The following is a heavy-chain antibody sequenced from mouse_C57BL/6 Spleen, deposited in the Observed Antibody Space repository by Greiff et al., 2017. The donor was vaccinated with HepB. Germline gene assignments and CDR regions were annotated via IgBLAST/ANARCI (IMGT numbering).Heavy chain of an antibody. CDR1: GYTFTDYY. D-gene: IGHD3-1*01. Sequence: VQLQQSGPELVKPGASVKISCKASGYTFTDYYMNWVKQSHGKSLEWIGDINPNNGGTSYNQKFKGKATLTVDKSSSTAYMELRSLTSEDSAVYYCARSGGIYWYFDVWGTGTTVTVSS. J-gene: IGHJ1*03. CDR3: ARSGGIYWYFDV. V-gene: IGHV1-26*01. CDR2: INPNNGGT.